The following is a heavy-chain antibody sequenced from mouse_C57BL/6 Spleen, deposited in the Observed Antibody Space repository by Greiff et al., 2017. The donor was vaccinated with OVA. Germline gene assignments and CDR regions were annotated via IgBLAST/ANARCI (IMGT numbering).Heavy chain of an antibody. CDR2: ISSGSSTI. CDR3: ARPTYEGAMDY. D-gene: IGHD5-1*01. Sequence: EVMLVESGGGLVKPGGSLKLSCAASGFTFSDYGMHWVRQAPEKGLEWVAYISSGSSTIYYADTVKGRFTISRDNAKNTLFLQMTSLRSEDTAMYYCARPTYEGAMDYWGQGASVTVAS. CDR1: GFTFSDYG. V-gene: IGHV5-17*01. J-gene: IGHJ4*01.